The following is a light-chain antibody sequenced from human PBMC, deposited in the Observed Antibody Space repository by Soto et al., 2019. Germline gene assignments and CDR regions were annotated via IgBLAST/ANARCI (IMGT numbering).Light chain of an antibody. V-gene: IGKV3-15*01. CDR3: QQYNNWPKT. CDR1: QSVSSN. Sequence: EIVMTQSPATLSVSPGERATLSCRASQSVSSNLAWYQQKPGQAPRLLIYGASTRATDIPARFSGSGSGKEFTLTISILQSEDFAVYYCQQYNNWPKTFGQGTRLEIK. CDR2: GAS. J-gene: IGKJ5*01.